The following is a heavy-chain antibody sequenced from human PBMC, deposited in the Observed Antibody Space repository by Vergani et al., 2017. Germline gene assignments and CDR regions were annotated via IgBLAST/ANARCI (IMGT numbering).Heavy chain of an antibody. CDR1: GFTFDDYD. D-gene: IGHD3-3*01. CDR2: ISWNSGSI. J-gene: IGHJ4*02. V-gene: IGHV3-9*01. CDR3: AKDADFWSGSGGFDY. Sequence: EVQLVESGGGLVQPGRSLRLSCAASGFTFDDYDMHWVRQAPGKGLEWVSGISWNSGSIGYADSVKGRFTISRDNAKNSLYLQMNSLRAEDTALYYCAKDADFWSGSGGFDYWGQGTLVTVSS.